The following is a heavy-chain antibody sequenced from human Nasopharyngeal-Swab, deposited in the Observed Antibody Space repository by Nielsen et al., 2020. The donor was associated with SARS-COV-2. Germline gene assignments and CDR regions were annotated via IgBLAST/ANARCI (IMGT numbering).Heavy chain of an antibody. J-gene: IGHJ3*02. CDR2: ISTTTATI. D-gene: IGHD5-12*01. V-gene: IGHV3-48*04. CDR1: GFRFNDHA. CDR3: AREVPYSGHDDAFDI. Sequence: GESLKISCAGSGFRFNDHAMTWVRQAPGKGLEWISYISTTTATIYYADSVKGRFTISRDNAKNSLYLQMNSLRAEDTAVYYCAREVPYSGHDDAFDIWGQGTMVTVSA.